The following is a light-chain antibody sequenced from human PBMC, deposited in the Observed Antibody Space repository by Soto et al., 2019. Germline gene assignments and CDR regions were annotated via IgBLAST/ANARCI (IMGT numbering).Light chain of an antibody. CDR1: QSFVYRDGNTY. V-gene: IGKV2-30*01. Sequence: DVVMTQSPLSLPVTLGQPASISCRSSQSFVYRDGNTYVNWFQQRPGQSPRRLIYKASYRDSGVPDRFRGSGSDADSTLKISRVETGDVGVYYFMQGTHWLCTFDQGNKVET. CDR3: MQGTHWLCT. CDR2: KAS. J-gene: IGKJ1*01.